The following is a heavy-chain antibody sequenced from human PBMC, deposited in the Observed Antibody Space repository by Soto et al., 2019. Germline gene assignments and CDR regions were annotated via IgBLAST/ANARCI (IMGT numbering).Heavy chain of an antibody. CDR1: GYTFTSYA. Sequence: QVQLVQSGAEVKKPGASVKVSCKASGYTFTSYAMHWVRQAPGQRLEWMGWINAGNGNTKYSQKFQGRVTITRDTSASTAYMXLSSLXSEDXAVYXCAXXXXDXXGYYPPALLFDYWGQGTLVTVSS. D-gene: IGHD3-22*01. V-gene: IGHV1-3*01. CDR2: INAGNGNT. CDR3: AXXXXDXXGYYPPALLFDY. J-gene: IGHJ4*02.